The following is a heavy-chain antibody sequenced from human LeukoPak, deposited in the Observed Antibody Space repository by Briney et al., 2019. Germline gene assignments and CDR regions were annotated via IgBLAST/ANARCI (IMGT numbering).Heavy chain of an antibody. J-gene: IGHJ4*02. CDR2: IHYSGST. D-gene: IGHD6-19*01. V-gene: IGHV4-59*01. CDR3: ASGEGWLVRY. CDR1: SGSISGYY. Sequence: PSETLSLTCTASSGSISGYYWSWIRQPPGKGLEWIGYIHYSGSTNYNPSLKSRVTISVDTSKTQFSLKLNSVTAADTAVYYCASGEGWLVRYWGQGTLVTVSS.